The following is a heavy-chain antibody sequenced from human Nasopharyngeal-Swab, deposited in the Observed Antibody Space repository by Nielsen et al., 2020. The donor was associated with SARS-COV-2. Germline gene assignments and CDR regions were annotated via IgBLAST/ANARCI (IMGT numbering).Heavy chain of an antibody. V-gene: IGHV4-34*01. CDR3: ARVDDSSGYYDFDY. Sequence: SETLSLTCAVYGVSFSGYYLSWIRQPPGKGLEWIGEINHSGSTNYNPSLKSRVTISVDTSKNQFSLKLSSVTAADTAVYYCARVDDSSGYYDFDYWGQGTLVTVSS. CDR2: INHSGST. J-gene: IGHJ4*02. CDR1: GVSFSGYY. D-gene: IGHD3-22*01.